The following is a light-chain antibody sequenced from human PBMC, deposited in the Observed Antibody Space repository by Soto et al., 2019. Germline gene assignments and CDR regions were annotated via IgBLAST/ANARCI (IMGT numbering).Light chain of an antibody. V-gene: IGKV3-11*01. CDR1: QSVSSY. CDR2: DAS. CDR3: QQRSNWPALT. Sequence: EIVLTQSPATLSLSPGERATLSCRASQSVSSYLAWYQQKPGQAPRLLIYDASNRATGIPARFSGSGSGTDFTLTISSLEPEDFAVYYCQQRSNWPALTFRGGTKV. J-gene: IGKJ4*01.